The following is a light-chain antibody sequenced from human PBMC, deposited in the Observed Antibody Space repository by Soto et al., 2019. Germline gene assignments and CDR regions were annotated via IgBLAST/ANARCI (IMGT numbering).Light chain of an antibody. CDR2: GAS. CDR3: QYYSSSLSIT. V-gene: IGKV3-20*01. J-gene: IGKJ5*01. CDR1: QSVRSTY. Sequence: ESVLTHSPGILSLSPGERATLSCRASQSVRSTYLAWYQQKPGQAPRLLIHGASSRATGIPDRFSGSGSGTDFTLTISRLEPEDFAVYYCQYYSSSLSITFVQGTRLEIK.